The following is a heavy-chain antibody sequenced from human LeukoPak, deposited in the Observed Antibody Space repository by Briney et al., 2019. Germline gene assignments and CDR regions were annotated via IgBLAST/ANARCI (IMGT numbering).Heavy chain of an antibody. CDR3: ARHRGSSSNFDY. CDR1: GGSISSSSYY. J-gene: IGHJ4*02. V-gene: IGHV4-39*01. CDR2: IYYSGST. Sequence: SSETLSLTCAVSGGSISSSSYYWDWIRQPPGKGLEYIGSIYYSGSTYYTPSLKSRVTISVDTSKNQFSLKLSSVTATDTAVYYCARHRGSSSNFDYWGQGTLVTVSS. D-gene: IGHD6-6*01.